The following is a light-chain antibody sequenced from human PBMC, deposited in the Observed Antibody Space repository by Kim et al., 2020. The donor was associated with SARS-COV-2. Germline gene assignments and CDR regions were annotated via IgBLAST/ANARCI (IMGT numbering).Light chain of an antibody. CDR3: SSYTSSSTWV. CDR1: SSDVGGHNY. J-gene: IGLJ3*02. CDR2: DVS. V-gene: IGLV2-14*03. Sequence: QSALTQPASVSGSPGQSITISCTGTSSDVGGHNYVCWYQQHPGKAPKLMIYDVSSRPSGVSNRFSGSKSGNMASLTISGLQAEDEADYYCSSYTSSSTWVFGGGTQLTVL.